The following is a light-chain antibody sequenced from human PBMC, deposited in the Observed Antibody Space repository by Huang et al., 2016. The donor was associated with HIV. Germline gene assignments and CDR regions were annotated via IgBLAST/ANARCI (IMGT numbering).Light chain of an antibody. CDR3: QQYASSFFT. CDR1: QTVTDNY. V-gene: IGKV3-20*01. CDR2: GAS. J-gene: IGKJ2*01. Sequence: EIVLTQSPAALSLSPGQKATLFCRASQTVTDNYLAWYQQKPGQAPRLLGYGASYRVNDIPARFSGSGSGTDFTLSISSLEPEDFALYFCQQYASSFFTFGQGTNLEI.